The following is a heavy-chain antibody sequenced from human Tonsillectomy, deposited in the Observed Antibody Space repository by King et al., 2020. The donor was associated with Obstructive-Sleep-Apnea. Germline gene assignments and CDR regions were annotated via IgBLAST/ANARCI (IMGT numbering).Heavy chain of an antibody. V-gene: IGHV5-51*01. CDR1: GYSFNSYW. CDR3: AKADYSSGWSTFDF. Sequence: VQLVESGAEVKKPGESLKISCKGSGYSFNSYWIGWVREMPGKGLAWMGIIYPGDSNTRYSPSFQGQVTFSADKSISTAYLQWSSLKASDTAMYYCAKADYSSGWSTFDFWGQGTLVTVSS. J-gene: IGHJ4*02. CDR2: IYPGDSNT. D-gene: IGHD6-19*01.